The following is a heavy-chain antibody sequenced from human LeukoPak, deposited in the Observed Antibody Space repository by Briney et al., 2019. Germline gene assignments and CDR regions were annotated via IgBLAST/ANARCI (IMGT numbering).Heavy chain of an antibody. V-gene: IGHV1-2*02. D-gene: IGHD6-19*01. CDR2: INPNSGGT. Sequence: ASVKVSCKASGYTFTSYDINWVRQAPGQRLEWMGWINPNSGGTNYAQKFQGRVTMTRDTSISTAYMELTRLRSDDTAVYYCARAPTRIAVVDYWGQGTLVTVSS. J-gene: IGHJ4*02. CDR3: ARAPTRIAVVDY. CDR1: GYTFTSYD.